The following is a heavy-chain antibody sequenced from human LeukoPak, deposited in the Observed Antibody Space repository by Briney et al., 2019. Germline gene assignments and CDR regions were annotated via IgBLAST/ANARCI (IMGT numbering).Heavy chain of an antibody. Sequence: GGSLRLSCAASGFTFSDYYMSWIRQAPGKGLEWVSYISGSGSTIYYADSVKGRVTISRDNSKNSLYLQMNSLRAEDTAVYSCARDPSPSQWELQTRRALDIWGQGTMVTVSS. CDR2: ISGSGSTI. D-gene: IGHD1-26*01. V-gene: IGHV3-11*04. J-gene: IGHJ3*02. CDR3: ARDPSPSQWELQTRRALDI. CDR1: GFTFSDYY.